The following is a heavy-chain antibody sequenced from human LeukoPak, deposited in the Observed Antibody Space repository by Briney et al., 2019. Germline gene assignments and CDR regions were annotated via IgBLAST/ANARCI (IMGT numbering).Heavy chain of an antibody. Sequence: GGSLRLSCAASGFTFSTYSMNWVRQAPGKGLEGVSSISSSSSYIYYADSVKGRFTISRDNAKNSLYLQMNSLRAEDTAVYYCASECIAATAMDVWGKGTTVTVSS. CDR1: GFTFSTYS. D-gene: IGHD6-13*01. V-gene: IGHV3-21*01. CDR3: ASECIAATAMDV. CDR2: ISSSSSYI. J-gene: IGHJ6*04.